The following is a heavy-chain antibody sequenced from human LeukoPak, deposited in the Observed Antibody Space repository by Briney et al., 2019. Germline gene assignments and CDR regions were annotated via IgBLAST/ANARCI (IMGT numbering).Heavy chain of an antibody. CDR3: ARAVTGYYFDY. V-gene: IGHV3-66*01. J-gene: IGHJ4*02. CDR2: IYSGGST. D-gene: IGHD3-9*01. CDR1: GLTVSSNY. Sequence: GGSLRLSCAASGLTVSSNYMTWVRQAPGKGLEWVSIIYSGGSTHYADSVRGRFIISRDSSKNTLFLQMSSLRVEDTSVYYCARAVTGYYFDYWGQGTLVTVSS.